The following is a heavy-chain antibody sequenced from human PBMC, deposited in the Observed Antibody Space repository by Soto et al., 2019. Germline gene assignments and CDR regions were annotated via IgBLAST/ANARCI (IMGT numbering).Heavy chain of an antibody. CDR1: GYTFTSYA. D-gene: IGHD2-21*02. V-gene: IGHV1-3*01. CDR3: ARSIVVVTAIDY. CDR2: INAGNGNT. Sequence: ASVKVSCKASGYTFTSYAMHWVRQAPGQRLEWMGWINAGNGNTKYSQKFQGRVTITRDTSASTAYMELSSLRSEDTAVYYCARSIVVVTAIDYCGHETLVTLSS. J-gene: IGHJ4*01.